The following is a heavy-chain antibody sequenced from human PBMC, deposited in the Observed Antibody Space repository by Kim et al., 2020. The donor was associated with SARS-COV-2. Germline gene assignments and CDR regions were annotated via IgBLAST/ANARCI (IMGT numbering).Heavy chain of an antibody. V-gene: IGHV3-33*01. CDR3: AREHLNIAARQVGDLDY. CDR1: GFTFSSYG. J-gene: IGHJ4*02. Sequence: GGSLRLSCAASGFTFSSYGMHWVRQAPGKGLEWVAVIWYDGSNKYYADSVKGRFTISRDNSKNTLYLQMNSLRAEDTAVYYCAREHLNIAARQVGDLDYWGQGTLVTVSS. D-gene: IGHD6-6*01. CDR2: IWYDGSNK.